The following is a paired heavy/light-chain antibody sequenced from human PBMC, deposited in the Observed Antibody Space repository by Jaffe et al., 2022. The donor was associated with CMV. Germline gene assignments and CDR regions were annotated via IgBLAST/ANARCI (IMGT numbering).Light chain of an antibody. V-gene: IGLV1-51*01. CDR1: SSNIGNNY. J-gene: IGLJ3*02. CDR3: GAWDGSLSAGV. CDR2: DNN. Sequence: QSVLTQPPSVSAAPGQKVTISCSGSSSNIGNNYVSWYRHLPGTAPKLLIYDNNKRPSGIPDRFSGSKSGTSATLDITGLQTGDEAVYYCGAWDGSLSAGVFGGGTKLTVL.
Heavy chain of an antibody. J-gene: IGHJ5*02. V-gene: IGHV4-39*01. Sequence: QLQLQESGPGLVKPSETLSLTCTVSGGSISSSIYYWGWIRQPPGKGLEWIGSIYNSGSTYYNPSLKSRVTITVDTSKNQFSLKVSSVTATDTAVYYCATHCMVLVGACDWIDPWGQGALVTVSS. D-gene: IGHD1-26*01. CDR1: GGSISSSIYY. CDR2: IYNSGST. CDR3: ATHCMVLVGACDWIDP.